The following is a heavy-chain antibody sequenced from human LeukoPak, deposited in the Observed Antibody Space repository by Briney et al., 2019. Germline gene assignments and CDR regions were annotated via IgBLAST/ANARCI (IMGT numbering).Heavy chain of an antibody. CDR3: AKGLLVGAPDY. D-gene: IGHD1-26*01. V-gene: IGHV3-30*18. J-gene: IGHJ4*02. CDR2: ISYDGSNK. Sequence: GGSLRLSCAASGITFSTSGMHRVRQAPGKGLEWVAVISYDGSNKYYADSVKGRFTISRDNSKNTLYLQMNSLRAEDTAVYYCAKGLLVGAPDYWGQGTLVTVSS. CDR1: GITFSTSG.